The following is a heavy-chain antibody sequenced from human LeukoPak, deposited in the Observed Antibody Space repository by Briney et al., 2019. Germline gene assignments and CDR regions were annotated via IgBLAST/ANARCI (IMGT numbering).Heavy chain of an antibody. CDR2: IGRSSAAI. Sequence: PGGSLRLSCAASRFTFSNYSMNWVRQAPGKGLGWVAYIGRSSAAIYYADSVKGRFTISRDNAKNSLSLQMNSLRDEDTAVYYCARGVIGSYFFDYWGQGTLVTVSS. J-gene: IGHJ4*02. V-gene: IGHV3-48*02. D-gene: IGHD5/OR15-5a*01. CDR3: ARGVIGSYFFDY. CDR1: RFTFSNYS.